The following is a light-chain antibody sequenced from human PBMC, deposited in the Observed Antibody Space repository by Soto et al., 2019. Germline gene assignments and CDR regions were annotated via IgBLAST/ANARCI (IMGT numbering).Light chain of an antibody. CDR1: SSDVGGYNY. Sequence: QSVLTQPPSAYGSPGQSVTISCTGTSSDVGGYNYVSWYQQHPGKAPKLMIYDVSSRPSGVPDRFSGSKSGNTASLTVSGLQAEDEADYYCSSYAGTHIVFGTGTKVTVL. CDR2: DVS. V-gene: IGLV2-8*01. CDR3: SSYAGTHIV. J-gene: IGLJ1*01.